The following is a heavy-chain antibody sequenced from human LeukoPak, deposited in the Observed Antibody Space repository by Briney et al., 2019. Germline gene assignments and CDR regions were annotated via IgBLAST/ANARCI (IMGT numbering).Heavy chain of an antibody. V-gene: IGHV3-21*01. CDR3: ARDAGYSSSWYGY. Sequence: KSGGSLRLSCAASGFTFSSYSMNWVRQAPGKGLEWVSSISSSSSYIYYADSVKGRFTISRDNAKNSLYLQMNSLRAEDTAVYYCARDAGYSSSWYGYWGQGTLVTVSS. D-gene: IGHD6-13*01. CDR2: ISSSSSYI. J-gene: IGHJ4*02. CDR1: GFTFSSYS.